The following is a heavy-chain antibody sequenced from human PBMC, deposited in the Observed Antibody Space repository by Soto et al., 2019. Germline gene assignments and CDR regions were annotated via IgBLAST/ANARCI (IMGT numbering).Heavy chain of an antibody. D-gene: IGHD6-19*01. V-gene: IGHV1-3*01. J-gene: IGHJ5*02. Sequence: ASVKVSCKPSGYTFTSYSTHWVRQAPGQGLEYMGWINAANGDTKYSQKFQGRVTITGDTSARTAYMELSSLRSEDTAVYYCARGYYESSGSRPIDPWGQGTLVPGSS. CDR3: ARGYYESSGSRPIDP. CDR2: INAANGDT. CDR1: GYTFTSYS.